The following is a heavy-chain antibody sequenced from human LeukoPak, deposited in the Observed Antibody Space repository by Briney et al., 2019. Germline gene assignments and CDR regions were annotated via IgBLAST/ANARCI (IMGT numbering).Heavy chain of an antibody. CDR3: AREQVDY. Sequence: SETLSLTCAVYGGSFSGYYWSWIRQPPGKGLEWIGEINHSGSTNYNPSLKSRVTISVDTSKNQFSLKLSSVTAADTAVYYCAREQVDYWGQGTLVTVSS. CDR1: GGSFSGYY. V-gene: IGHV4-34*01. CDR2: INHSGST. J-gene: IGHJ4*02.